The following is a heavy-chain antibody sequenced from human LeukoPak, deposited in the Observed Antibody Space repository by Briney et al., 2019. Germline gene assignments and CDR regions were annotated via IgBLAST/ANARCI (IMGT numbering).Heavy chain of an antibody. CDR3: ARRGLVVVPF. Sequence: SETLSLTCTVSGVSVSSSDSYWVWVRQPPGKGLEWVGSIYYGGTTYSNPSLKSRLTISADTSKNQFSLKLTSVTAADTAIYYCARRGLVVVPFWGQGTLVTVSS. J-gene: IGHJ4*02. D-gene: IGHD2-21*01. CDR1: GVSVSSSDSY. CDR2: IYYGGTT. V-gene: IGHV4-39*01.